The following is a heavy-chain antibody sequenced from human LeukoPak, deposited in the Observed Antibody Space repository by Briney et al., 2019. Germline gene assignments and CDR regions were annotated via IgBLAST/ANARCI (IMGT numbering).Heavy chain of an antibody. CDR1: GYTFTSHG. V-gene: IGHV1-18*01. D-gene: IGHD3-16*02. CDR2: ISAFNGET. CDR3: ARDPSNTSGRYTYFDY. Sequence: ASVKVSCKPYGYTFTSHGISWVRQAPGRGLEWMGWISAFNGETHYAQNLQGRVTMTTDTSTSTAYMELRSLRSDDTAVYYCARDPSNTSGRYTYFDYWGQGTLVTVSS. J-gene: IGHJ4*02.